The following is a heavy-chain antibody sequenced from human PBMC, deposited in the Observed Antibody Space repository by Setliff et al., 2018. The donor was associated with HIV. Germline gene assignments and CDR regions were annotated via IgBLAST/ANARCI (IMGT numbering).Heavy chain of an antibody. CDR1: GYTFTSYA. CDR2: INTNTGNP. J-gene: IGHJ3*02. CDR3: ARIGKSLPDAFDI. D-gene: IGHD1-1*01. Sequence: ASVKVSCKASGYTFTSYAMSWVRQAPGQGLEWMGWINTNTGNPTYAQGFTGRFVFSLETSVSTAYLQISSLKAEDTAVYYCARIGKSLPDAFDIWGQGTMVTVSS. V-gene: IGHV7-4-1*02.